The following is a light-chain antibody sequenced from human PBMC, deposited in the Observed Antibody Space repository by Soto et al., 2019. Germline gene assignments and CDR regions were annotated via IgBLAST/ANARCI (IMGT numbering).Light chain of an antibody. V-gene: IGKV1-5*03. Sequence: DIQMTQSPRTLSASLGDRVTITCRASQTISSWLAWYKQKPGKAPKLLIYKASTLKSGVPSRFRGSGAGTEVTLTISSLQPNHFETYYCQHYNSYSEAFGQGTKVDIK. CDR2: KAS. CDR1: QTISSW. J-gene: IGKJ1*01. CDR3: QHYNSYSEA.